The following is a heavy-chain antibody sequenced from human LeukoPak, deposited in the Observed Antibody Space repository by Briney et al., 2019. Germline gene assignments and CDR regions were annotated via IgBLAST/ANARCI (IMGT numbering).Heavy chain of an antibody. CDR2: IKQDGSDK. Sequence: GSLRLSCEASGFTFSSYWMSWVRQAPGKGLEWVANIKQDGSDKYYVDSVKGRFTISRDNAKNSLYLQMNSLRAEDTAVYYCARDRFMDYWGQGTLVTVSS. D-gene: IGHD3-16*01. V-gene: IGHV3-7*05. CDR3: ARDRFMDY. CDR1: GFTFSSYW. J-gene: IGHJ4*02.